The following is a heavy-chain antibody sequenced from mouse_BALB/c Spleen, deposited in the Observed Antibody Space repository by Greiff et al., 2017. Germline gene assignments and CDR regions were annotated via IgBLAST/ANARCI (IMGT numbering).Heavy chain of an antibody. CDR1: GFSLTSYG. CDR2: IWAGGST. Sequence: VKLQESGPGLVAPSQSLSITCTVSGFSLTSYGVHWVRQPPGKGLEWLGVIWAGGSTNYNSALMSRLSISKDNSKSQVFLKMNSLQTDDTAMYYCATFYYGYDVGYAMDYWGQGTSVTVSS. D-gene: IGHD2-2*01. J-gene: IGHJ4*01. V-gene: IGHV2-9*02. CDR3: ATFYYGYDVGYAMDY.